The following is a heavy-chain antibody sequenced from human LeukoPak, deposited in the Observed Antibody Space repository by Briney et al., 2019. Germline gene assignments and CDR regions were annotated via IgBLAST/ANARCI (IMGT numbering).Heavy chain of an antibody. CDR1: GFTIDDYG. V-gene: IGHV3-20*04. J-gene: IGHJ3*02. Sequence: PGGSLRLSCAASGFTIDDYGMSWVRQAPGKGLEWVSGINWNGGSTGYADSVKGRFTISRDNAKNSLYLQMNSLRAEDTALYYCARADTIVDTRAFDIWGQGTMVTVSS. CDR2: INWNGGST. CDR3: ARADTIVDTRAFDI. D-gene: IGHD1-26*01.